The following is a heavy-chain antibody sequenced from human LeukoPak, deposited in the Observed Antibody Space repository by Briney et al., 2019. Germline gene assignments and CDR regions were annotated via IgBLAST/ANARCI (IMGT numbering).Heavy chain of an antibody. J-gene: IGHJ3*02. CDR1: GFTFSSYA. CDR2: VSSNGGST. V-gene: IGHV3-64*01. CDR3: ARGLSGSYNPDDAFDI. Sequence: GGSPRLSCAASGFTFSSYAMHWVRQAPGKGLEYVSVVSSNGGSTYYANSVKGRFTISRDNSKNTLYLQMGSLRAEDMAVYYCARGLSGSYNPDDAFDIWGQGTMVTVSS. D-gene: IGHD1-26*01.